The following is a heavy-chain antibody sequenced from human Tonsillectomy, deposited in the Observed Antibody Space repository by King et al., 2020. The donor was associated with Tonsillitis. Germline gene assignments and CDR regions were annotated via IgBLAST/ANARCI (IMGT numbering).Heavy chain of an antibody. D-gene: IGHD6-13*01. CDR3: AKSSITTAAYFDY. V-gene: IGHV3-23*04. Sequence: VQLVESGGGLVQPGGSLRLSCAASGFTFSNYAMSWVRQAPGKGLEWVSAISANGGSTNYADSVKGRFTISRDNSKSKLFLQMSSLIAEDAAVYYCAKSSITTAAYFDYWGQGTLVTVSS. CDR1: GFTFSNYA. J-gene: IGHJ4*02. CDR2: ISANGGST.